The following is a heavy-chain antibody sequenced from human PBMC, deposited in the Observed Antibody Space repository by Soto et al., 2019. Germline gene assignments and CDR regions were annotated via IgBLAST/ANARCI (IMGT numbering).Heavy chain of an antibody. CDR2: INPSGGST. J-gene: IGHJ3*02. Sequence: QVQLVQSGAEVKKPGASVKVSCKASGYTFTSYYMHWVRQAPGQGLEWMGIINPSGGSTSYAQKFQGRVTMTRDTSTSTVYMELSSLRSEDTAVYYCARNDYDYVWESPGGDAFDIWGQGTMVTVSS. V-gene: IGHV1-46*01. D-gene: IGHD3-16*01. CDR1: GYTFTSYY. CDR3: ARNDYDYVWESPGGDAFDI.